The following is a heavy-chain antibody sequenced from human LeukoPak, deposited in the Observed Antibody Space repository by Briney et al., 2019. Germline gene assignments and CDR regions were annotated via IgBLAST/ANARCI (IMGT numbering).Heavy chain of an antibody. CDR2: VNPSGGST. Sequence: GASVKVSCKASGYTFTSYYIHWVRQAPGQGLEWMGVVNPSGGSTSYAQKFQGRITMTRDTSTSTVYMELSSLRSGDTAVYYCARSYYDTSGYQLDYWGQGTLVTVSS. CDR3: ARSYYDTSGYQLDY. D-gene: IGHD3-22*01. J-gene: IGHJ4*02. V-gene: IGHV1-46*01. CDR1: GYTFTSYY.